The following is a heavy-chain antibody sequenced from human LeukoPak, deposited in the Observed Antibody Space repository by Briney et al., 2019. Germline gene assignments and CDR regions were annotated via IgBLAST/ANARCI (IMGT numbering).Heavy chain of an antibody. D-gene: IGHD2-21*02. CDR1: GYTLTELS. CDR2: FDPEDGET. V-gene: IGHV1-24*01. J-gene: IGHJ4*02. CDR3: ASLDSGDSTVVVTASPG. Sequence: ASVKVSCKVSGYTLTELSMHWVRQAPGKGLEWMGGFDPEDGETIYAQKFQGRVTITADKSTSTAYMELSSLRSEDTAVYYCASLDSGDSTVVVTASPGWGQGTLVTVSS.